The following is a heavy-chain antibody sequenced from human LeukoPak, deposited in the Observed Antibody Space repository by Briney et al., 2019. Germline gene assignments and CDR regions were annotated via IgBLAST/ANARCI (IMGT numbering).Heavy chain of an antibody. V-gene: IGHV5-51*01. D-gene: IGHD6-19*01. Sequence: GESLKISCKGSGYSFTSYWIGWVRQMPGKGLEWMGIIYPGDSDTRYSPSLQGQVTISADKSISTAYLQWSSLKASDTAMYYCARTHAPKWLADAFDIWGQGRIVSVSS. CDR3: ARTHAPKWLADAFDI. CDR2: IYPGDSDT. J-gene: IGHJ3*02. CDR1: GYSFTSYW.